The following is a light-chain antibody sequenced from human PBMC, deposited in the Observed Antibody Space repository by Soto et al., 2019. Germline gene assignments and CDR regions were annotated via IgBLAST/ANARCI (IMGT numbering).Light chain of an antibody. J-gene: IGLJ2*01. Sequence: QSALTQPASVSGSPGQSITISCTGTSRDVGGYNYVSWHQQHPGKAPKVINTEVSNRPSGVSNRFSGSKSGNTASLTISGLQAEDEADYYCGSYISSSTFVVFGGGTKLTVL. CDR2: EVS. V-gene: IGLV2-14*01. CDR1: SRDVGGYNY. CDR3: GSYISSSTFVV.